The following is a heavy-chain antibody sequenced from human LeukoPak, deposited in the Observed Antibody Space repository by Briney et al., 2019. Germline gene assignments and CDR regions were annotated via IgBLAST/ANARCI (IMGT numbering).Heavy chain of an antibody. CDR2: IKQDGSEK. CDR1: GFTFSSYW. D-gene: IGHD6-13*01. V-gene: IGHV3-7*01. J-gene: IGHJ4*02. CDR3: ARDAGIAAADPFDY. Sequence: PGGSLRLSCAASGFTFSSYWMSWVRQAPGKGLEWVANIKQDGSEKYYVDSVKGRFTISRDNVKNSLYLQMNSLRAEDTAVYYCARDAGIAAADPFDYWGQGTLVTVSS.